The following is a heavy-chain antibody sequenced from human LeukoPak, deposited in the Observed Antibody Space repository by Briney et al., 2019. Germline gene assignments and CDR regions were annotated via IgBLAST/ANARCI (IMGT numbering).Heavy chain of an antibody. CDR2: ITVSGGTT. Sequence: GGSQRLSCAASEFTFSSYAMQWVRQAPGKGLEWISGITVSGGTTYYTNSVKGRFTISRDNSKNTLYLQMNSLRAEDTAVYYCAKYLTARGPPYALDVWGQGTTVTVSS. CDR1: EFTFSSYA. CDR3: AKYLTARGPPYALDV. J-gene: IGHJ6*02. D-gene: IGHD1-14*01. V-gene: IGHV3-23*01.